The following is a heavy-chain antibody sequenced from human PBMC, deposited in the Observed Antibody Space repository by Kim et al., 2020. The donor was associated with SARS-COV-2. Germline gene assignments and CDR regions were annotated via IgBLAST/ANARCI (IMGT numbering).Heavy chain of an antibody. CDR3: ARLISDTPDA. J-gene: IGHJ5*01. V-gene: IGHV5-10-1*01. CDR1: GYNFINFW. CDR2: IDPSDSYA. D-gene: IGHD2-8*01. Sequence: GESLKMSCRTSGYNFINFWIGWVRQVPGKGLEWLGRIDPSDSYANYSPAFQGRVTMSTDKPANTVYLQWSSLEASDSAMYFCARLISDTPDAWGQGTQVSVSS.